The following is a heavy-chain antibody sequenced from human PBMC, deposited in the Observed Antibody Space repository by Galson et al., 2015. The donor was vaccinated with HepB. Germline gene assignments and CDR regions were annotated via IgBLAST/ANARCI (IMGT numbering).Heavy chain of an antibody. D-gene: IGHD5-24*01. V-gene: IGHV1-69*10. CDR2: IIPILGIA. Sequence: SVKVSCKASGGTFSSYAISWVRQAPGQGLEWMGGIIPILGIANYAQKFQGRVTITADKSTSTAYMELSSLRSEDTAVYYCARGGDGPRGDYFDYWGQGTLVTVSS. J-gene: IGHJ4*02. CDR1: GGTFSSYA. CDR3: ARGGDGPRGDYFDY.